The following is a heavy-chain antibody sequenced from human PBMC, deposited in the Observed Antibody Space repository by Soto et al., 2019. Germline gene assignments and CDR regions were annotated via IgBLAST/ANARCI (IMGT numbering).Heavy chain of an antibody. J-gene: IGHJ4*02. CDR2: IWYDGSNK. CDR3: ARATGYSSGWFIDY. D-gene: IGHD6-19*01. Sequence: GGSLRLSCAASGFTFSGYGMHWVRQAPGKGLEWVAVIWYDGSNKYYADSVKGRFTISRDNSKNTLYLQMNSLRAEDTAVYYCARATGYSSGWFIDYWGQGTLVTVSS. CDR1: GFTFSGYG. V-gene: IGHV3-33*01.